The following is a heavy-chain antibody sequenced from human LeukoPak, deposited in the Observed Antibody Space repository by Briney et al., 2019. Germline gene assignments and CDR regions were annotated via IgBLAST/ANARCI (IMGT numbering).Heavy chain of an antibody. CDR3: ARDQRAYYDFWSGPSYTDY. CDR2: INPNSGGT. D-gene: IGHD3-3*01. Sequence: ASVKVSCKASGYTFTGYYMHWVRQAPGQGLEWMGWINPNSGGTNYAQKFQGRVTMTWDTSISTAYMELSRLRSDDTAVYYCARDQRAYYDFWSGPSYTDYWGQGTLITVSS. J-gene: IGHJ4*02. CDR1: GYTFTGYY. V-gene: IGHV1-2*02.